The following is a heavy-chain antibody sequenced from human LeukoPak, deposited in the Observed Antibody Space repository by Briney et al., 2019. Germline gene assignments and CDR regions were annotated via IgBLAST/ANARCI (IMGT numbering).Heavy chain of an antibody. Sequence: SETLSLTCTVSGGSISSSSYYWGWIRQPPGKGLEWIGSIYYSGSTYYNPSLKSRVTISVDTSKNQFSLKLGSVTAADTAVYYCARDQQAAAYNWFDPWGQGTLVTVSS. J-gene: IGHJ5*02. CDR3: ARDQQAAAYNWFDP. V-gene: IGHV4-39*07. D-gene: IGHD6-13*01. CDR1: GGSISSSSYY. CDR2: IYYSGST.